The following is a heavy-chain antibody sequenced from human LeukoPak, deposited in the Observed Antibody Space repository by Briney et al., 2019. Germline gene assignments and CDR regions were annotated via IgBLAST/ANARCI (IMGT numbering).Heavy chain of an antibody. Sequence: PGGSLRLSCAASGFTFDDYAMHWVRQAPGKGLEWVSGISWNSGSIGYADSVKGRFTISRDNAKNSLYLQMNSLRAEDTAVYYCAKGSGYLRFDWFDPWGQGTLVTVSS. CDR2: ISWNSGSI. D-gene: IGHD3-9*01. J-gene: IGHJ5*02. CDR1: GFTFDDYA. V-gene: IGHV3-9*01. CDR3: AKGSGYLRFDWFDP.